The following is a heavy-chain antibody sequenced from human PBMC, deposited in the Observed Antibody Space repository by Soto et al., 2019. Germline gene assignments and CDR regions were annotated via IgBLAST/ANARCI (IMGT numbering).Heavy chain of an antibody. J-gene: IGHJ3*02. Sequence: EVQLVESGGGLVQPGGSLRLSCAASGFTFSSYSMNWVRQAPGKGLEWVSYISSSSSTIYYADSVKGRFTISRDNAKNSLYLQMNSLRDEDTAVYYCAREYGDYVGPRAFDIWGQGTMVTVSS. CDR2: ISSSSSTI. D-gene: IGHD4-17*01. CDR1: GFTFSSYS. V-gene: IGHV3-48*02. CDR3: AREYGDYVGPRAFDI.